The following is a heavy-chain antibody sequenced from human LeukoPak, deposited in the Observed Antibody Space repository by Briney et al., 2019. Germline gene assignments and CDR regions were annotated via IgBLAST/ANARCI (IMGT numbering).Heavy chain of an antibody. Sequence: ASLKVSCKASGYTFTGYYMHWVRQAPGQGLEWMGWINSNSGGTNYAQRFQDRVTMTRDTSISTAYMELSRLRSDDTAVYYCARERYSSSWSPSSFDYWGQGTLVSVSS. CDR1: GYTFTGYY. J-gene: IGHJ4*02. V-gene: IGHV1-2*02. CDR3: ARERYSSSWSPSSFDY. CDR2: INSNSGGT. D-gene: IGHD6-13*01.